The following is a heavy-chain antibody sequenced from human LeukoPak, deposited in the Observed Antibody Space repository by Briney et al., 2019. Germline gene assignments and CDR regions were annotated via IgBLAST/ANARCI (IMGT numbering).Heavy chain of an antibody. CDR1: GGTFSSYA. D-gene: IGHD6-6*01. V-gene: IGHV1-69*06. CDR2: TIPIFGTA. J-gene: IGHJ4*02. Sequence: ASVKVSCKASGGTFSSYAISWVRQAPGQGLEWMGGTIPIFGTANYAQKFQGRVTITADKSTSTAYMELSSLRSEDTAVYYCARALVGPLSSSSGLFYFDYWGQGTLVTVSS. CDR3: ARALVGPLSSSSGLFYFDY.